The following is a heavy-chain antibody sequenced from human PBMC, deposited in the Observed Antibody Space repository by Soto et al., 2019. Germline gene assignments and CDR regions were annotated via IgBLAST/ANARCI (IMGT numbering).Heavy chain of an antibody. CDR1: AGYISSSSYY. J-gene: IGHJ5*02. D-gene: IGHD3-9*01. V-gene: IGHV4-39*01. CDR3: ARRRGYYDILTGYYNL. CDR2: IYYSGST. Sequence: SQTLSLTFTVSAGYISSSSYYWGWIRQPPGKGLEWIGSIYYSGSTYYNPSLKSRVTISVDTSKNQFSLKLSSVTAADTAVYYCARRRGYYDILTGYYNLCGQRTLVTVSS.